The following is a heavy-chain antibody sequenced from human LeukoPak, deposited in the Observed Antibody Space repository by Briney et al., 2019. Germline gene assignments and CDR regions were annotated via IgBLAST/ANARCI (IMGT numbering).Heavy chain of an antibody. D-gene: IGHD6-13*01. Sequence: ASVKVSCKTSGYTFTDYYIHWVRQAPGQGLEWMGWINPNSGGTNYAQKFQDRVTMARDTSISTAYMDLGSLRSDDTAMFYCARSLISSSWYRSDYWGQGSLATVSS. V-gene: IGHV1-2*02. CDR1: GYTFTDYY. CDR3: ARSLISSSWYRSDY. J-gene: IGHJ4*02. CDR2: INPNSGGT.